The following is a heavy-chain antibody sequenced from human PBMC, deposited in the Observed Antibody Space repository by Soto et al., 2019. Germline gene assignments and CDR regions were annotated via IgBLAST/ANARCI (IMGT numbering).Heavy chain of an antibody. Sequence: PSETLSLTCAVSSGSISSSNWWSWVRQPPGKGLEWIGEIYHSGSTNYNPSLTSRVTISVDKSKNQFSLKLSSVTAADTAVYYCARVAYSSSWYPCYYYMDVWGKGTTVTVSS. CDR2: IYHSGST. V-gene: IGHV4-4*02. J-gene: IGHJ6*03. D-gene: IGHD6-13*01. CDR3: ARVAYSSSWYPCYYYMDV. CDR1: SGSISSSNW.